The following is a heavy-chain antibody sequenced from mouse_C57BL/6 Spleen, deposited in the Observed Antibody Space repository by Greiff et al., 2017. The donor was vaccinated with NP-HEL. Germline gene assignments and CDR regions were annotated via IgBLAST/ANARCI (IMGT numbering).Heavy chain of an antibody. J-gene: IGHJ2*01. CDR1: GYTFTSYW. Sequence: QVQLQQPGPELVKPGASVTLSCTASGYTFTSYWMHWVKQRPGQGLEWIGNINPSNGGTNYNEKFKSKATLTVDKSSSTAYMQLSSLTSEDSAVYYCARIGKVGRDDVDDWGKGTTLTVAT. CDR3: ARIGKVGRDDVDD. CDR2: INPSNGGT. D-gene: IGHD1-3*01. V-gene: IGHV1-53*01.